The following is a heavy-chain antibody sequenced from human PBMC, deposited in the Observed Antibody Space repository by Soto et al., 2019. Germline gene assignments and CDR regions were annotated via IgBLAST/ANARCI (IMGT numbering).Heavy chain of an antibody. CDR2: FDPEDGET. V-gene: IGHV1-24*01. J-gene: IGHJ4*02. CDR3: ATDVRSSSWLHLTDY. CDR1: GYTLTELS. Sequence: ASVKVSCKVSGYTLTELSMHWVRQAPGKGLEWMGGFDPEDGETIYAQKFQGRVTMTEDTSTDTAYMELSSLRSEDTAVYYCATDVRSSSWLHLTDYWGQGTLVTVSS. D-gene: IGHD6-13*01.